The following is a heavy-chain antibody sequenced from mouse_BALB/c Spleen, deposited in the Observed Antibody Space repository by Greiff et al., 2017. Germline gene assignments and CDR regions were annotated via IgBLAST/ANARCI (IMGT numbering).Heavy chain of an antibody. Sequence: EVMLVESGGGLVKPGGSLKLSCAASGFTFSSYAMSWVRQTPEKRLEWVASISSGGSTYYPDSVKGRFTISRDNARNILYLQMSSLRSEDTAMYYCARVGNYVDCFDYWGQGTTLTVSS. CDR3: ARVGNYVDCFDY. D-gene: IGHD2-1*01. J-gene: IGHJ2*01. V-gene: IGHV5-6-5*01. CDR2: ISSGGST. CDR1: GFTFSSYA.